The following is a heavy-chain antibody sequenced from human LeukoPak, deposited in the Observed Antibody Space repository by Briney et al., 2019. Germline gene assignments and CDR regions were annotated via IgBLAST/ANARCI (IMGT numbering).Heavy chain of an antibody. CDR1: GYTFTSYY. J-gene: IGHJ4*02. Sequence: ASVKVSCKASGYTFTSYYMHWMRQAPGQGLEWMGIINPSGGSTSYAQKFQGRVTMTRDTSTSTVYMELSSLRSEDTAVYYCARDHSRYYYDSSSYYPNKPYYFPVYYFDYWGQGTLVTVSS. CDR3: ARDHSRYYYDSSSYYPNKPYYFPVYYFDY. V-gene: IGHV1-46*01. D-gene: IGHD3-22*01. CDR2: INPSGGST.